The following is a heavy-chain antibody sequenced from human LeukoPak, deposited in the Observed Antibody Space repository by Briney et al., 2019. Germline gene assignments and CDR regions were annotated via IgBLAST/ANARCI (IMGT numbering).Heavy chain of an antibody. Sequence: ASVKVSCKASGYTFTSYGISWVRQAPGQGLEWMGWISAYNGNTNYAQKLQGRVTMTTDTSTSTAYMELRSLRSDDTAVYYCARVLASYYDFWSGYLNHWGQGTLVTVSS. J-gene: IGHJ4*02. CDR2: ISAYNGNT. CDR3: ARVLASYYDFWSGYLNH. D-gene: IGHD3-3*01. V-gene: IGHV1-18*01. CDR1: GYTFTSYG.